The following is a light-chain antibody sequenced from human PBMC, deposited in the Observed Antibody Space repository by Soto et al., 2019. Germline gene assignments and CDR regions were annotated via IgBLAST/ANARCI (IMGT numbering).Light chain of an antibody. Sequence: ETVMTQSPATLSVSPGERATLSCRASQSVSNNLAWYQQKPGQAPRLLVYLASTRATGIPARFSGSGSGTEFTLTISSLQSEDFAIYYCQQYNNWPPTTFGQGTRLEIK. V-gene: IGKV3D-15*01. J-gene: IGKJ5*01. CDR1: QSVSNN. CDR3: QQYNNWPPTT. CDR2: LAS.